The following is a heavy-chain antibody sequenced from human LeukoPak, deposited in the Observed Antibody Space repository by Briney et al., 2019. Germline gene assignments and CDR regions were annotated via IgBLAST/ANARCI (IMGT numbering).Heavy chain of an antibody. CDR2: INPNSGGT. CDR3: ARAPRGELDY. D-gene: IGHD3-10*01. J-gene: IGHJ4*02. Sequence: GASVKVSCKAFGYSLTNYYVHWVRQAPGQGLEWMGWINPNSGGTNYAQKFQGRVTMTRDTSISTAYMELSRLRSDDTAVYYCARAPRGELDYWGQGTLVTVSS. V-gene: IGHV1-2*02. CDR1: GYSLTNYY.